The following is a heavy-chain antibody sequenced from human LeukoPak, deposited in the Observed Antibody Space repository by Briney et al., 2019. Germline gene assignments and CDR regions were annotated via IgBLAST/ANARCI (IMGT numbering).Heavy chain of an antibody. CDR3: ARHWTSWGWFVP. Sequence: SETLSLTCTVSGDSVSRNYWSWIRQPPGKGLEWIGYMSDRGTTNYNPPLKNRVTISVDTSKNQFSLKLRSVTAADTAVYYCARHWTSWGWFVPWGQGTLVTVSS. CDR1: GDSVSRNY. V-gene: IGHV4-59*08. J-gene: IGHJ5*02. CDR2: MSDRGTT. D-gene: IGHD3-16*01.